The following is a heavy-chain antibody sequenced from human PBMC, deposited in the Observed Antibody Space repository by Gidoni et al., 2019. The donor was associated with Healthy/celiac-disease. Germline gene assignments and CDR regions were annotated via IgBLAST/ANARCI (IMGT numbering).Heavy chain of an antibody. D-gene: IGHD3-22*01. CDR1: GFTFSGSA. CDR2: IRSKTNSYAT. J-gene: IGHJ4*02. CDR3: TRPTDDSSGYDLDY. Sequence: EVQLVESGGGLVQPGGSLKLSCAASGFTFSGSAMHWVRQASGKGLEWVGRIRSKTNSYATTYAASVKGRFTISRDDSKNTAYLQMNSLKTEDTAVYYCTRPTDDSSGYDLDYWGQGTLVTVSS. V-gene: IGHV3-73*01.